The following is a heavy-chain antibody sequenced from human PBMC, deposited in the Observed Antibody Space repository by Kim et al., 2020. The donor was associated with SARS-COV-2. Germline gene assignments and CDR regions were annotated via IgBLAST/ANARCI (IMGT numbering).Heavy chain of an antibody. J-gene: IGHJ3*02. D-gene: IGHD1-26*01. CDR2: IYSGGST. CDR3: ARDLPSGSYFQTIYAFDI. V-gene: IGHV3-66*01. CDR1: GFTVSSNY. Sequence: GGSLRLSCAASGFTVSSNYMSWVRQAPGKGLEWVSVIYSGGSTYYADSVKGRFTISRDNSKNTLYLQMNSLRAEDTAVYYCARDLPSGSYFQTIYAFDIWGQGTMVTVSS.